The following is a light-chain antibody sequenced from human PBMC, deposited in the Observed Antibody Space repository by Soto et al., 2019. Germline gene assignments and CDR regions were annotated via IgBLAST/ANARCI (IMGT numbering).Light chain of an antibody. V-gene: IGLV2-14*01. J-gene: IGLJ1*01. CDR3: SSYTSSSTHYV. Sequence: QSALTQAASESGSPGQSITISCTGTSSDVGGYNYVSWYQQHPGKAPKLMIYDVSNRPSGVSNRFSGSKSGNTASLTISGLQAEDEADYYCSSYTSSSTHYVFGTGTKVTVL. CDR2: DVS. CDR1: SSDVGGYNY.